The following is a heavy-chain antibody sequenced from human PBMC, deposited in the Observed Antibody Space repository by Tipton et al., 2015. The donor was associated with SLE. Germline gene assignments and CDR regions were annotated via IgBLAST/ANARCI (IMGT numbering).Heavy chain of an antibody. J-gene: IGHJ4*02. Sequence: LRLSCTVSGGSISTSRYFWGWIRQPPGKGLEWIGTFYYSGATYYKPSLKRRVTISVDTSKNQFSLRLNSVTAADTAIYYCARLSQLAFDSWGQGTLVTVSS. CDR2: FYYSGAT. V-gene: IGHV4-39*07. CDR1: GGSISTSRYF. CDR3: ARLSQLAFDS.